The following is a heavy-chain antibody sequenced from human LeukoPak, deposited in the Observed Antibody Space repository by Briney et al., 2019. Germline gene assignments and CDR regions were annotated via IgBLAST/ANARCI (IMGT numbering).Heavy chain of an antibody. V-gene: IGHV4-59*08. CDR2: INYSGST. D-gene: IGHD5-18*01. J-gene: IGHJ4*02. Sequence: PSETLSLTCTVSGGSISSYYWSWIRQPPGKGLEWIGYINYSGSTNYNPSLKSRVTISVDTSKNQFSLKLSSVTAADTAVYYCARSRYTFDYWGQGTLVTVSS. CDR1: GGSISSYY. CDR3: ARSRYTFDY.